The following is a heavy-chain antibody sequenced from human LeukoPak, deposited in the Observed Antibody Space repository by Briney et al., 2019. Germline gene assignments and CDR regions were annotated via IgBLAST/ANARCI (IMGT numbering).Heavy chain of an antibody. V-gene: IGHV1-18*01. D-gene: IGHD6-19*01. CDR2: ISAKNGNT. Sequence: ASVKVSCKASGYTFTSYAITWVRQAPGQGLEWMGWISAKNGNTNYAQKVQGRVAMTTDTSTTTAYMELRSLRSDDTAVYFCARAAEKEYNSGWYPLYMDVWGKGTTVTVSS. J-gene: IGHJ6*03. CDR1: GYTFTSYA. CDR3: ARAAEKEYNSGWYPLYMDV.